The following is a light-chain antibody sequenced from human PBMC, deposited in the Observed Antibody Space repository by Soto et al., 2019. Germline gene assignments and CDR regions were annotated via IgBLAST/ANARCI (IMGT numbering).Light chain of an antibody. CDR2: GAS. CDR1: QSVSNN. CDR3: HQYNNWWT. J-gene: IGKJ1*01. Sequence: EIVLTRSPVTLSLSPGERGTLSCRASQSVSNNYLAWYQQKPGRAPRLLIYGASTRASGVPARFSGSGSGTEFTLTISSLQSEDSAVYYCHQYNNWWTFGQGTKVDIK. V-gene: IGKV3-15*01.